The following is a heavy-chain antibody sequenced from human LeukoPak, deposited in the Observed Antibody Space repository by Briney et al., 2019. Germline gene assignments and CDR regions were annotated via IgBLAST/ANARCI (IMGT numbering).Heavy chain of an antibody. CDR2: INHSGST. Sequence: PSETLSLTCAVYGGSFSGYYWSWIRQPPGKGLEWIGEINHSGSTNYNPSLKSRVTISADTSKNQFSLKLSSVTAADTAVYYCASLAHYYYGSGSSRYDYWGQGTLVTVSS. CDR1: GGSFSGYY. J-gene: IGHJ4*02. CDR3: ASLAHYYYGSGSSRYDY. V-gene: IGHV4-34*01. D-gene: IGHD3-10*01.